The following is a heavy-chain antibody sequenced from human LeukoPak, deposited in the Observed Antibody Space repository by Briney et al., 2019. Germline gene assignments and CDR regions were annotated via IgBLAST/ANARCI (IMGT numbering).Heavy chain of an antibody. CDR3: AREAIGYCSSTSCYPFYNYYYMDV. CDR1: GFTFSSYS. V-gene: IGHV3-48*04. D-gene: IGHD2-2*01. CDR2: ISSSSSTI. Sequence: GGSLRLSCAASGFTFSSYSMNWVRQAPGKGLEWVSYISSSSSTIYYADSVKGRFTISRDNAKNSLYLQMNSLRAEDTAVYYCAREAIGYCSSTSCYPFYNYYYMDVWGKRTTVTVSS. J-gene: IGHJ6*03.